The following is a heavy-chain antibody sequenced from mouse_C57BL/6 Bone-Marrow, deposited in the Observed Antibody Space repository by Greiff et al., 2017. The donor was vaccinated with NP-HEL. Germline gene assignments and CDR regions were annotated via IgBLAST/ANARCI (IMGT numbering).Heavy chain of an antibody. V-gene: IGHV5-4*01. D-gene: IGHD2-4*01. CDR2: ISDGGSYT. CDR1: GFTFSSYA. J-gene: IGHJ2*01. CDR3: ARDDYDGYYFDY. Sequence: EVHLVESGGGLVKPGGSLKLSCAASGFTFSSYAMSWVRQTPEKRLEWVATISDGGSYTYYPDNVKGRFTISRDNAKNNLYLQMSHLKSEDTAMYYCARDDYDGYYFDYWGQGTTLTVSS.